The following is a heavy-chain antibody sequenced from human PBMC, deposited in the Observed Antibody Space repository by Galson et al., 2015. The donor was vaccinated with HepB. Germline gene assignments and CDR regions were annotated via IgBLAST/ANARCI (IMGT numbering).Heavy chain of an antibody. Sequence: KLSCEASGFTFTSYGMHWVRQPPGQGLEWVAFICPDGNDTYYAHYLKGRFTMSTDTSKNTVYMQIKSLRSEDTAVYYCARDRRQYNYGGRDDWGQGTTVTVSS. J-gene: IGHJ6*02. CDR3: ARDRRQYNYGGRDD. V-gene: IGHV3-30*02. CDR2: ICPDGNDT. D-gene: IGHD4-17*01. CDR1: GFTFTSYG.